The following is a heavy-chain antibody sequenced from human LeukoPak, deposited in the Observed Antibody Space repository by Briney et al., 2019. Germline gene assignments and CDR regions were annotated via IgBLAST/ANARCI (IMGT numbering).Heavy chain of an antibody. CDR2: IIPIFGTA. V-gene: IGHV1-69*01. D-gene: IGHD2-15*01. CDR1: GGTFISYA. CDR3: ARTSEGYCSGGSCWDFYYYMDV. Sequence: GASVKVSCKASGGTFISYAISWVRQAPGQGLEWMGGIIPIFGTANYAQKFQGRVTITADESTSTAYMELSSLRSEDTAVYYCARTSEGYCSGGSCWDFYYYMDVWGKGTTVTVSS. J-gene: IGHJ6*03.